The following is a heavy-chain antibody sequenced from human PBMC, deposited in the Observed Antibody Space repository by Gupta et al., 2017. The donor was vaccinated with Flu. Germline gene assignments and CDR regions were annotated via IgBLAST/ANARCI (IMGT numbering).Heavy chain of an antibody. CDR2: IRTKVYGAAT. CDR3: SRGAVAVAGDYYGLDV. D-gene: IGHD6-19*01. Sequence: VRLAAAGGGLVQPGRFLRLSCTGSGFLFGDYGLNWFRPAPGKGPEWVGFIRTKVYGAATDYGASVKGRFSISRDETNSVAYLEMNSLKDEDTGVYYCSRGAVAVAGDYYGLDVWGQGTTVTVSS. V-gene: IGHV3-49*03. J-gene: IGHJ6*02. CDR1: GFLFGDYG.